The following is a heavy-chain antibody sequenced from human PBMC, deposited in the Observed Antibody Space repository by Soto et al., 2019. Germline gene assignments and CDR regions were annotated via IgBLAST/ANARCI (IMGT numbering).Heavy chain of an antibody. CDR2: INHSGST. D-gene: IGHD5-18*01. Sequence: SETLSLTCAVYGGSFSGYYWSWIRQPPGKGLEWIGEINHSGSTNYNPSLKSRVTISVDTSKNQFSLKLSSVTAADTAVYYCARGLVDTAMYYYYYYVMDVWGQGTTVTVSS. CDR1: GGSFSGYY. J-gene: IGHJ6*02. CDR3: ARGLVDTAMYYYYYYVMDV. V-gene: IGHV4-34*01.